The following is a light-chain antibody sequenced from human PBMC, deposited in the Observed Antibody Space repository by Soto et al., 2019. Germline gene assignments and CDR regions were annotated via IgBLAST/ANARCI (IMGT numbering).Light chain of an antibody. J-gene: IGKJ5*01. Sequence: EIVMTPSPATLSVSPGERATLSCRASQSVSSNLAWYQQKPGQAPRLLIYGASTRATGIPVRFSGTGSGTDFTLTINNLEPEDFAVYYCQVRTNWSIAFGRGTRLEIK. CDR3: QVRTNWSIA. CDR2: GAS. CDR1: QSVSSN. V-gene: IGKV3-15*01.